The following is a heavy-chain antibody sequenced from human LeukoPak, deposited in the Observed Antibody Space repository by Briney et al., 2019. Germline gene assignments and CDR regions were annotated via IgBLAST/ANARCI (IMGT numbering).Heavy chain of an antibody. Sequence: SETLSLTCTVSGGSISSYYWSWIRQPPGKGLEWIGNIYYSGSTNYNPSLKSRVTISVDTSKNQFSLKLSSVTAADTAVYYCARVASVILFYFEFWGQGTLVTVSS. V-gene: IGHV4-59*01. J-gene: IGHJ4*02. D-gene: IGHD3-16*02. CDR1: GGSISSYY. CDR3: ARVASVILFYFEF. CDR2: IYYSGST.